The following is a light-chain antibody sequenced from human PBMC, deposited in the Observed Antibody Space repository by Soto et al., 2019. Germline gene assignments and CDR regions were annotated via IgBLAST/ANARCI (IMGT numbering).Light chain of an antibody. CDR1: TSNIGSNT. Sequence: QYVLTQPPSASGTPGQRVTISCSGSTSNIGSNTVNWYQQLPGTAPKLLIYSNNQRPSGVPDRFSGSKSGTSASLAISGLQSEDEADYYCAAWDDSLSGYVFGTGTKLTVL. V-gene: IGLV1-44*01. J-gene: IGLJ1*01. CDR2: SNN. CDR3: AAWDDSLSGYV.